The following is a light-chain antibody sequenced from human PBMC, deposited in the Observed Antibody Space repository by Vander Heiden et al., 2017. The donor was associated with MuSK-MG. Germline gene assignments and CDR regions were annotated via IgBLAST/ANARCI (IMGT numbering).Light chain of an antibody. CDR1: QSVSSN. Sequence: EIVMTQSPATLSVSPGERATLSCSASQSVSSNLAWYQQKPGQAPRLLIYGASTRATGIPARFSGSGSGTEFTLTISSLQSEDFAVYYCQQYNNWPPPYTFGQGTQLEIK. CDR2: GAS. CDR3: QQYNNWPPPYT. V-gene: IGKV3-15*01. J-gene: IGKJ2*01.